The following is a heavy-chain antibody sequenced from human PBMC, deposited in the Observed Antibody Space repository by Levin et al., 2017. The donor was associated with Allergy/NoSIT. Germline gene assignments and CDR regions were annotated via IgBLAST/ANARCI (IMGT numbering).Heavy chain of an antibody. CDR2: IYYSGST. V-gene: IGHV4-39*07. D-gene: IGHD3-16*01. CDR3: ARDDLGGGY. CDR1: GGSISSSSYY. J-gene: IGHJ4*02. Sequence: ASETLSLTCTVSGGSISSSSYYWGWIRQPPGKGLEWIGSIYYSGSTYYNPSLKSRVTISVDTSKNQFSLKLSSVTAADTAVYYCARDDLGGGYWGQGTLVTVSS.